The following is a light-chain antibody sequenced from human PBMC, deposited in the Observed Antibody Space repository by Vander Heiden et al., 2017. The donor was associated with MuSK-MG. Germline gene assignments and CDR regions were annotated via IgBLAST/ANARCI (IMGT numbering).Light chain of an antibody. CDR2: LEGSGTY. CDR3: ETWDTNTRV. V-gene: IGLV4-60*03. J-gene: IGLJ2*01. CDR1: SGHSSYI. Sequence: QPVLTQSSSASASLGSSVKLTCTLSSGHSSYIIAWHQQQPGKAPRHLMNLEGSGTYNKGSGVPDRFSGSSSVADRYLTISNLQSEDEADYFCETWDTNTRVFGGGTKLSVL.